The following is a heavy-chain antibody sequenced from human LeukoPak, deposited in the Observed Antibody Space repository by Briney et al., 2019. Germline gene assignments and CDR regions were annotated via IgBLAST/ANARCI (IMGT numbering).Heavy chain of an antibody. CDR1: GFSFSGYG. D-gene: IGHD3-9*01. V-gene: IGHV3-30*02. CDR3: AYFHVTSRSVDSD. J-gene: IGHJ4*02. CDR2: IRYDESNI. Sequence: GGSLRLSCAASGFSFSGYGMHWVRQAPGKGLEWVAFIRYDESNIYYIDSVKGRFTISRDNSKNTLHLQMNSLRAEDTAVYHCAYFHVTSRSVDSDWGQGTLVIVSS.